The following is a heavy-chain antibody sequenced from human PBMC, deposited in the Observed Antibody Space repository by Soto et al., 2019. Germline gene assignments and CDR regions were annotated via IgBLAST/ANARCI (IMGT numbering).Heavy chain of an antibody. CDR1: GLTLSRYG. Sequence: GSVEVSCKAFGLTLSRYGISWVRQAPGQGLEWMGWISAYNGNTNYAQKLQGRVTMTTDTSTSTAYMELRSLRSDDTAVYYCARVHVAFDIWGQGTMVTVSS. J-gene: IGHJ3*02. V-gene: IGHV1-18*01. CDR3: ARVHVAFDI. CDR2: ISAYNGNT.